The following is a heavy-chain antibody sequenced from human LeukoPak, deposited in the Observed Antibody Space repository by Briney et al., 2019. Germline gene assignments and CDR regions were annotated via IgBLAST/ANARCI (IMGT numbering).Heavy chain of an antibody. CDR2: INPNSGGT. Sequence: ASVKVSCKASGYIFTGYYMHWVRQAPGQGLEWIVWINPNSGGTNYAQKFQGRVTMIGDTSISTAYMELSRLRSDDTAVYYCARDLSLAVPVQGYWGQGTLVTVSS. J-gene: IGHJ4*02. V-gene: IGHV1-2*02. CDR1: GYIFTGYY. CDR3: ARDLSLAVPVQGY. D-gene: IGHD6-19*01.